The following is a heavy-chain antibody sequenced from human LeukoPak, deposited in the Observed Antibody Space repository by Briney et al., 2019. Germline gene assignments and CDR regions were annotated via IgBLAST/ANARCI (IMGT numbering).Heavy chain of an antibody. CDR2: ISGSGGST. CDR3: AKGTYGRLESGYFDY. V-gene: IGHV3-23*01. CDR1: GLTFSSYA. Sequence: GGSLRLSCAASGLTFSSYAMSWVRQAPGKGLEWVSAISGSGGSTYYADSVKGRFTISRDDSKNTLYLQMNSLRAEDTAVYYCAKGTYGRLESGYFDYWGQGTLVTVSS. D-gene: IGHD1-1*01. J-gene: IGHJ4*02.